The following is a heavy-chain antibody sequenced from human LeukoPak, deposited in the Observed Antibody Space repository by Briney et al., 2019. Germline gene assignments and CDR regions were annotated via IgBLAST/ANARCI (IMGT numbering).Heavy chain of an antibody. Sequence: HPGGSLRLSCAASGFTFSSYGMHWVRQAPGKGLEWVAVISYDGSNKYYADSVKGRFTISRDNSKNTLYLQMNSLRAEDTAVYYCAIGGYSYGSFFDYWGQGTLVTVSS. V-gene: IGHV3-30*03. CDR3: AIGGYSYGSFFDY. J-gene: IGHJ4*02. D-gene: IGHD5-18*01. CDR2: ISYDGSNK. CDR1: GFTFSSYG.